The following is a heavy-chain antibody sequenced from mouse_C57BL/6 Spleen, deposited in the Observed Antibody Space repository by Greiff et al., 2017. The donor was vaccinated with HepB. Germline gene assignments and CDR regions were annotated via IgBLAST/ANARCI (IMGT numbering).Heavy chain of an antibody. V-gene: IGHV3-6*01. CDR3: ARRDDGYLYYFDY. D-gene: IGHD2-3*01. CDR2: ISYDGSN. J-gene: IGHJ2*01. CDR1: GYSITSGYY. Sequence: EVQLQESGPGLVKPSQSLSLTCSVTGYSITSGYYWNWIRQFPGNKLEWMGYISYDGSNNYNPSLKNRISITRDTSKNQFFLKLNSVTTEDTATYYCARRDDGYLYYFDYWGQGTTLTVSS.